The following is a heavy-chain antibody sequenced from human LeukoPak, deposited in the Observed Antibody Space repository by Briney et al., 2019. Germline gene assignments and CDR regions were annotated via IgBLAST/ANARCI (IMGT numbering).Heavy chain of an antibody. V-gene: IGHV3-74*01. CDR2: INTDGSST. D-gene: IGHD4-17*01. CDR3: ARDSVTTKGDDAFDI. CDR1: GFPFRSYW. Sequence: AGGSLRLSCAASGFPFRSYWMHWGRQAPGKGLGWVSRINTDGSSTSYADSVKGRFTISRDNAKNTLYLQMNSLRAEDTAVYYCARDSVTTKGDDAFDIWGQGTMVTVSS. J-gene: IGHJ3*02.